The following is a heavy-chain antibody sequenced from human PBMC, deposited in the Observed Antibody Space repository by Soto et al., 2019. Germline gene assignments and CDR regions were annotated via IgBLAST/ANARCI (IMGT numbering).Heavy chain of an antibody. CDR1: GFTFSTYA. V-gene: IGHV3-23*01. D-gene: IGHD6-19*01. J-gene: IGHJ4*02. CDR3: ARDPGAITVAGNFDS. CDR2: ISGSGVST. Sequence: EVQILESGGGLVQPGGSLKLSCVASGFTFSTYAMSWVRQAPGKGLQWVSGISGSGVSTYYEDFAKGGFTISRDNSENTLYLQMSTLRAEDTAIYYCARDPGAITVAGNFDSWGQGTLVKVSS.